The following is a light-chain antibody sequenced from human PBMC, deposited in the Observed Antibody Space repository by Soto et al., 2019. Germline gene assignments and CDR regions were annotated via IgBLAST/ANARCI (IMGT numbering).Light chain of an antibody. CDR3: QKYNGAPRA. J-gene: IGKJ1*01. V-gene: IGKV1-27*01. CDR2: AAS. Sequence: DIQMTQSPSSLSASVGDRVIITCRASQGINNYLAWFQQKPGKVPRLLIYAASTLQSGVPSRFSGSGSGTDFTLIITSLQPEDGATDYFQKYNGAPRAFGQGTKVEIK. CDR1: QGINNY.